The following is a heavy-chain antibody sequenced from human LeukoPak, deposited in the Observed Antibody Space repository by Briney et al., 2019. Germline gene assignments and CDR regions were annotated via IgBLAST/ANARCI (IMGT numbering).Heavy chain of an antibody. CDR3: ARELRHFDY. CDR2: ISSSSSYI. CDR1: GFTVSSNE. Sequence: PGGSLRLSCAASGFTVSSNEMSWVRQAPGKGLEWVSSISSSSSYIYYADSVKGRFTISRDNAKNSLYLQMNSLRAEDTAVYYCARELRHFDYWGQGTLVTVSS. J-gene: IGHJ4*02. D-gene: IGHD2-15*01. V-gene: IGHV3-21*01.